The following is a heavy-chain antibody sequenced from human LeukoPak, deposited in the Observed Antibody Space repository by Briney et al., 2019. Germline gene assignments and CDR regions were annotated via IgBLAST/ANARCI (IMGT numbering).Heavy chain of an antibody. D-gene: IGHD3-3*01. J-gene: IGHJ6*03. Sequence: PGGSLRLSCAASGFTFSDHYMDWVRQAPGKGLERVGRVRNKANRYTTAYAASVKVRFTISRDDSQNSLYLQISSLQTEDTAVYYCARDGTDFWSGFYMDVWGTGTTVTVSS. CDR2: VRNKANRYTT. CDR1: GFTFSDHY. V-gene: IGHV3-72*01. CDR3: ARDGTDFWSGFYMDV.